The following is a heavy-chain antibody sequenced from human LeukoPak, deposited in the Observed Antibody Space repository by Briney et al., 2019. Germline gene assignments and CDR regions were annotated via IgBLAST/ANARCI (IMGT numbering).Heavy chain of an antibody. D-gene: IGHD3-3*01. Sequence: GGSLRLSCAASGFTVSSNYMSWVRQAPGKGLEWVSVIYSGGSTYYTDSVKGRFTISRDNSKNTLYLQMNSLRAEDTAVYYCARGGVALWDYYYYGMDVWGQGTTGTVSS. V-gene: IGHV3-66*01. CDR3: ARGGVALWDYYYYGMDV. CDR2: IYSGGST. CDR1: GFTVSSNY. J-gene: IGHJ6*02.